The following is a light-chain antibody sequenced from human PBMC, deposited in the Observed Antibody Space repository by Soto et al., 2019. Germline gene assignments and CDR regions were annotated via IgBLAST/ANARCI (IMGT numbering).Light chain of an antibody. Sequence: EIVLTQSPATLSLSPGERATLSCRASQSVSRYLAWYQQKPGQAPRLLSYDASYRATGIPARFSGSGSGTDFTITISSLEPEDFAVYYCQQRSHWITFGQGTRLEIK. CDR3: QQRSHWIT. CDR2: DAS. CDR1: QSVSRY. J-gene: IGKJ5*01. V-gene: IGKV3-11*01.